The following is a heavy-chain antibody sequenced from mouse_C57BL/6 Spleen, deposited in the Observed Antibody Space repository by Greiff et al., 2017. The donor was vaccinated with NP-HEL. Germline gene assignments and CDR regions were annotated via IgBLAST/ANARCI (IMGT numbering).Heavy chain of an antibody. D-gene: IGHD2-4*01. V-gene: IGHV1-81*01. J-gene: IGHJ3*01. CDR2: IYPRSGNT. CDR3: ARSDDYDEGFAY. CDR1: GYTFTSYG. Sequence: QVQLQQSGAELARPGASVKLSCKASGYTFTSYGISWVKQRTGQGLEWIGEIYPRSGNTYYNEKFKGKATLTADKSSSTAYMELRSLTSEDSAVYFCARSDDYDEGFAYWGQGTLVTVSA.